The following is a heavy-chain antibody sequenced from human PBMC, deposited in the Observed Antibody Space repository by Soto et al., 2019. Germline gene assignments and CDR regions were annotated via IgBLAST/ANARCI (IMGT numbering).Heavy chain of an antibody. CDR1: GLNFRRYY. D-gene: IGHD3-3*01. CDR2: INHSGST. Sequence: SETLSLTCGCYGLNFRRYYVMLLRQLPGKGLEWIGEINHSGSTNYNPSLKSRVTISVDTSKNQFSLKLSSVTAAGTAVYYCARVYGFWSGSYRAYYGMDGWGQGTTVTVSS. CDR3: ARVYGFWSGSYRAYYGMDG. J-gene: IGHJ6*02. V-gene: IGHV4-34*01.